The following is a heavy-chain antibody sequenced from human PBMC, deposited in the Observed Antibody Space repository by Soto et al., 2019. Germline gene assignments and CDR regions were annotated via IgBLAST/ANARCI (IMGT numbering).Heavy chain of an antibody. CDR3: AKIKLVEWFFINVDVYDIDV. V-gene: IGHV3-48*02. CDR2: ISSDSRTI. CDR1: GFSLSDYA. J-gene: IGHJ6*02. Sequence: GGSLRLSCAASGFSLSDYAVNWVRQAPGKGLEWVSFISSDSRTIYYGDSVKGRFTVSRDNARNSVSLQMDSLRDEDTAVYYCAKIKLVEWFFINVDVYDIDVWGQGTPVTVSS. D-gene: IGHD3-3*01.